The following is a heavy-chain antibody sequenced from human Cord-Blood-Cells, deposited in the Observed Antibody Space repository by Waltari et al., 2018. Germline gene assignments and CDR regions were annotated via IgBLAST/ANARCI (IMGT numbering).Heavy chain of an antibody. J-gene: IGHJ4*02. D-gene: IGHD6-6*01. CDR2: INHSGNT. Sequence: QVQLQQWGAGLLKPSETLSLTCAVYGGSFSGYYWSWIRQPPGKGLEWIGEINHSGNTNYNPSLKSRVTISVDTSKNQFSLKLSSVTAADTAVYYCARGERAAPDYWGQGTLVTVSS. V-gene: IGHV4-34*01. CDR3: ARGERAAPDY. CDR1: GGSFSGYY.